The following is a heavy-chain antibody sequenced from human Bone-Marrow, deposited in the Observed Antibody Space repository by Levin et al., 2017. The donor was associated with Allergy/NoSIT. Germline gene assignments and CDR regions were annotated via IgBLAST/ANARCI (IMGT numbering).Heavy chain of an antibody. V-gene: IGHV4-39*01. D-gene: IGHD6-19*01. J-gene: IGHJ4*02. CDR1: GGSISTSSYY. Sequence: SQTLSLTCSVSGGSISTSSYYWGWIRQPPGKGLEWIGSMYYRKNTYYNPSLKSRVTISADPSKNQVSLKLGSVTAADTGVYYCVGLYSSGWFDYWGQGTLVTVSS. CDR3: VGLYSSGWFDY. CDR2: MYYRKNT.